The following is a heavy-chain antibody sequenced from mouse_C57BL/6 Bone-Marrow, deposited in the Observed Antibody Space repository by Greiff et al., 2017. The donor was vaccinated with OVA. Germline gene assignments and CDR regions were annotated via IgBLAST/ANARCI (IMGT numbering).Heavy chain of an antibody. J-gene: IGHJ2*01. Sequence: QVQLKQPGAELVKPGASVKMSCKASGYTFTSYWITWVKQRPGQGLEWIGDIYPGSGSTNYNVKFKSKATLTVDTSSSTAYMQLSSLTSEDSAVYYCARWDTTVVPLDYWGQGTTLTVSS. CDR3: ARWDTTVVPLDY. CDR1: GYTFTSYW. V-gene: IGHV1-55*01. CDR2: IYPGSGST. D-gene: IGHD1-1*01.